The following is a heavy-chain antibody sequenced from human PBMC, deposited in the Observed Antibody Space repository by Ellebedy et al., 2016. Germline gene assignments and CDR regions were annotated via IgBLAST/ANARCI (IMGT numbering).Heavy chain of an antibody. D-gene: IGHD2-21*01. J-gene: IGHJ4*02. CDR2: ISWNSGSI. CDR3: AKVALAYCGGDCYPDY. CDR1: GFTFSSYA. V-gene: IGHV3-9*01. Sequence: SLKISCAASGFTFSSYAMDWVRQAPGKGLEWVSGISWNSGSIGYADSVKGRFTISRDNAKNSLYLQMNSLRAEDTALYYCAKVALAYCGGDCYPDYWGQGTLVTVSS.